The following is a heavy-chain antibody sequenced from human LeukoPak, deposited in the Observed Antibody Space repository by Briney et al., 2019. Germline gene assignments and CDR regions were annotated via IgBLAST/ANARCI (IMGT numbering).Heavy chain of an antibody. CDR2: IIPIFDTP. J-gene: IGHJ4*02. D-gene: IGHD1-26*01. CDR3: ARDGVGATKRGAFDY. CDR1: GGTFSSYA. V-gene: IGHV1-69*13. Sequence: ASVTVSCKASGGTFSSYAISWVRQAPGQGLEWMGGIIPIFDTPNYAQRFQGRVTITADESTSTAYMELSSLKSEDTAVYYCARDGVGATKRGAFDYWGQGTLVTVSS.